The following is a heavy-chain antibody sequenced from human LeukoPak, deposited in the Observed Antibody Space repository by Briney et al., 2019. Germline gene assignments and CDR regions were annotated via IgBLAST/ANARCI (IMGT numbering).Heavy chain of an antibody. J-gene: IGHJ4*02. D-gene: IGHD3-16*01. V-gene: IGHV1-2*02. CDR3: ASAESHDYGET. CDR2: IKPKSGGT. CDR1: GHTLAGYY. Sequence: ASVKVSCKASGHTLAGYYIHWVRQAPGQGLEWMGWIKPKSGGTQFAQKFQGRVTMDRDTSLSTVYMELSGLGSGDTAIYYCASAESHDYGETWGQGTLVTVSS.